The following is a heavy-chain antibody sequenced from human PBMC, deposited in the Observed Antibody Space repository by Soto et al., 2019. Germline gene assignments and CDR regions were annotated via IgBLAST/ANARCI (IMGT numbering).Heavy chain of an antibody. CDR3: AKDSDSNYEFDY. J-gene: IGHJ4*02. V-gene: IGHV3-9*01. CDR1: GFTFDDYA. CDR2: ISWNSGSI. D-gene: IGHD4-4*01. Sequence: EVQLVESGGGLVQPGRSLRLSCAASGFTFDDYAMHWVRQAPGKGLEWVSGISWNSGSIGYADSVKGRFTISRDNAKNSLYLQMNSLRAEDTALYCCAKDSDSNYEFDYWGQGTLVTVSS.